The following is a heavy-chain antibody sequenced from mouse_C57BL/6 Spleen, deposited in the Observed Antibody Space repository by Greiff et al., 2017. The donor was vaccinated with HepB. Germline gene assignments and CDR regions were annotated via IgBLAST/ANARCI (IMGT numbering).Heavy chain of an antibody. CDR2: ILPGSGST. V-gene: IGHV1-9*01. CDR3: ARSLYDGYRFAY. J-gene: IGHJ3*01. Sequence: VHLVESGAELMKPGASVKLSCKATGYTFTGYWIEWVKQRPGHGLEWIGEILPGSGSTNYNEKFKGKATFTADTSSNTAYMQLSSLTTEDSAIYYCARSLYDGYRFAYWGQGTLVTVSA. D-gene: IGHD2-3*01. CDR1: GYTFTGYW.